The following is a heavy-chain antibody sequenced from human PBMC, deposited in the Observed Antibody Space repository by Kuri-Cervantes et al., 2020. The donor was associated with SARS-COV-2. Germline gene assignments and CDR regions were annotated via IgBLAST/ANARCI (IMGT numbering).Heavy chain of an antibody. D-gene: IGHD6-19*01. J-gene: IGHJ4*02. CDR1: GFTFSSYA. CDR3: ARDRFGRGWYDY. Sequence: GESLKISCAASGFTFSSYAMSWVRQAPGKGLEWVSAISGSGGSTYYADSVKGRFTISRDNSKNTLYLQMNSLRAEDTAVYYCARDRFGRGWYDYWGRGTLVTVSS. CDR2: ISGSGGST. V-gene: IGHV3-23*01.